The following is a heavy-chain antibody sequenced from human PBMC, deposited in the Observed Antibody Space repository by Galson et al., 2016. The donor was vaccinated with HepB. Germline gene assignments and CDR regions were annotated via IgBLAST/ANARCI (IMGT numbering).Heavy chain of an antibody. V-gene: IGHV3-23*01. Sequence: SLRLSCAGSGFTFSDYAMTWVRQAPGKGLEWVSSINGGDNGGGIGPYYADSVKGRFTISRDNYKNTAYLQMDSLRAEDTAVYFCTEDAGFYGGNSPPDAWGQGTLVTVSS. CDR3: TEDAGFYGGNSPPDA. J-gene: IGHJ5*02. D-gene: IGHD4-23*01. CDR2: INGGDNGGGIGP. CDR1: GFTFSDYA.